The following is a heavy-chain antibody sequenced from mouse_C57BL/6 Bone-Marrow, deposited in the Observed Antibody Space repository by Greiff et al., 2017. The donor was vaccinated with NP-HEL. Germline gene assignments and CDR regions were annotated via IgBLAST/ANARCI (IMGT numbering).Heavy chain of an antibody. CDR2: IDPSDSET. J-gene: IGHJ1*03. D-gene: IGHD1-1*01. Sequence: VQRVESGAELVRPGSSVKLSCKASGYTFTSYWMHWVKQRPIQGLEWIGNIDPSDSETHYNQKFKDKATLTVDKSSSTAYMQLSSLTSEDSAVYYCARGDYYGSSDWYFDVWGTGTTVTVSS. CDR3: ARGDYYGSSDWYFDV. V-gene: IGHV1-52*01. CDR1: GYTFTSYW.